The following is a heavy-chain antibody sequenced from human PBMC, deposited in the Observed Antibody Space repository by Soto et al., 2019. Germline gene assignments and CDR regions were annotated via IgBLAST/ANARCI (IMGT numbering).Heavy chain of an antibody. CDR2: VNPIVSMS. CDR1: GDTFNFYS. CDR3: ASSYGSGYRAFDY. J-gene: IGHJ4*02. D-gene: IGHD3-10*01. V-gene: IGHV1-69*02. Sequence: QVQLVQSGAEVKRPGSSVKVSCKTSGDTFNFYSINWVRQAPGRGLEWMGRVNPIVSMSNYAQKFQGRVTMTADESTSTAYMELSSLRSEDTAIYYCASSYGSGYRAFDYWGQGALVTVSS.